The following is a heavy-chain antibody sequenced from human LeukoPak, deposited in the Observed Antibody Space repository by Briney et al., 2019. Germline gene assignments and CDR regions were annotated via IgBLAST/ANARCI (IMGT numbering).Heavy chain of an antibody. CDR1: GYTFTSYY. V-gene: IGHV1-46*01. CDR3: AREGLAVAGPRHGMDV. D-gene: IGHD6-19*01. CDR2: INPSGGST. Sequence: GASVEVSCKASGYTFTSYYMHWVRQAPGQGLEWMGIINPSGGSTSYAQKFQGRVTMNRDTSPSTADMELTSLRSEDPAVYYCAREGLAVAGPRHGMDVWGQGTTVNVSS. J-gene: IGHJ6*02.